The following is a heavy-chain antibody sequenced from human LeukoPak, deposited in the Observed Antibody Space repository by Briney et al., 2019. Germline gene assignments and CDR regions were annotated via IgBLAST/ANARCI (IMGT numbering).Heavy chain of an antibody. D-gene: IGHD2-15*01. J-gene: IGHJ4*02. V-gene: IGHV3-30*02. Sequence: PGGSLRLSCAASGFTFSNYGMHWVRQAPGKGLEWVAFIRYDGSNKYYADSVKGRFTISRDNAKNLLYLQMNSLRAEDTAVYYCATRGATSEDYWGQGTLVTVSS. CDR2: IRYDGSNK. CDR1: GFTFSNYG. CDR3: ATRGATSEDY.